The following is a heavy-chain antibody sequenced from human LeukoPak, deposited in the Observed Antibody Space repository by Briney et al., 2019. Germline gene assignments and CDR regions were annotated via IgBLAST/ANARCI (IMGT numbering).Heavy chain of an antibody. D-gene: IGHD2-2*01. CDR3: ARTDCSSTSCYAYYFDY. Sequence: GGSLRLSCAASGFTVSSNYMSWVRQAPGKGLEWVSVIYSGGSTYYADSVKGRFTISRDNSKNTLYLQMNSLRAEDTAVYYCARTDCSSTSCYAYYFDYWGQGTLVTVSS. CDR1: GFTVSSNY. CDR2: IYSGGST. J-gene: IGHJ4*02. V-gene: IGHV3-53*01.